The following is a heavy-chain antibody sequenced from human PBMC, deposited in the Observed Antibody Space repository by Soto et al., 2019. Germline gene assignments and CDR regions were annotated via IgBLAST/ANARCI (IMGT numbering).Heavy chain of an antibody. Sequence: QVQLVESGGGVVQPGRSLRLSCAASGFTFSSYGMHWVRQAPGKGLEWVAVISYDGSNKYYADSVKGRFTISRDNSKKPLYLQMKSLRAEDTAVYYCAARGGGEDWFDPWGQGTLVTVSS. J-gene: IGHJ5*02. CDR1: GFTFSSYG. CDR2: ISYDGSNK. D-gene: IGHD3-10*01. CDR3: AARGGGEDWFDP. V-gene: IGHV3-30*03.